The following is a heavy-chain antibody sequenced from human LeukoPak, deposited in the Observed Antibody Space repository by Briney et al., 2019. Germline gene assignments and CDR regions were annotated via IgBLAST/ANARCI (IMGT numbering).Heavy chain of an antibody. V-gene: IGHV7-4-1*02. Sequence: ASAKVSCKASGYTFTSYAMNWVRQAPGQGLEWMGWINTNTGNPTYAQGFTGRFVFSLDTSVSTAYLQISSLKAEDTAVYYCARVPGGSSSWYVRWFDPWGQGTLVAVSS. CDR1: GYTFTSYA. D-gene: IGHD6-13*01. J-gene: IGHJ5*02. CDR3: ARVPGGSSSWYVRWFDP. CDR2: INTNTGNP.